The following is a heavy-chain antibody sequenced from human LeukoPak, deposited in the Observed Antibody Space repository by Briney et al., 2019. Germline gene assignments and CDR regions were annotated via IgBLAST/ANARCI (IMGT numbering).Heavy chain of an antibody. J-gene: IGHJ4*02. CDR2: ISGRSSHT. CDR3: GRAFPPLRTSSAGDL. D-gene: IGHD3-16*01. Sequence: GGSLRLSCSASGFTFSDYDMNWIRQAPGKGLKWISAISGRSSHTYYGDSVKGRFSISRDNAKNLLYLQMNGLGAEDTAVYYCGRAFPPLRTSSAGDLWGQGTLVTVSS. V-gene: IGHV3-21*06. CDR1: GFTFSDYD.